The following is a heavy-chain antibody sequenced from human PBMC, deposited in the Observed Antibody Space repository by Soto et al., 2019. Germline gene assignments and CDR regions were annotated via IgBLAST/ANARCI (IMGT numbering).Heavy chain of an antibody. J-gene: IGHJ4*02. CDR2: ISSTSHYI. V-gene: IGHV3-21*01. CDR1: GFTFSSSS. D-gene: IGHD5-12*01. Sequence: GGSLRLSCAASGFTFSSSSMNWVRQAPGRGLEWVSCISSTSHYIYYADSVKGRFTISRDNAKNSLYLQMSSLRAEDTAVYYCARHGSGYDYDYWGQGTLVTVSS. CDR3: ARHGSGYDYDY.